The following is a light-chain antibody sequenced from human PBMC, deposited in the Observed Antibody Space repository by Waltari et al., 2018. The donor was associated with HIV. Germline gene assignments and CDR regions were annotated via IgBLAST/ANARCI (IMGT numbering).Light chain of an antibody. J-gene: IGKJ1*01. CDR3: QQYNTYPQT. V-gene: IGKV1-16*02. CDR2: AAS. CDR1: QGIGNY. Sequence: DIHMTQSPSSLSASVGDTITISCRASQGIGNYLAWFQQKPGEAPKSLIYAASRLQNGVPSKFSGSGSGTDFTLTVSSLQPEDFATYYCQQYNTYPQTFGQGTRVEIE.